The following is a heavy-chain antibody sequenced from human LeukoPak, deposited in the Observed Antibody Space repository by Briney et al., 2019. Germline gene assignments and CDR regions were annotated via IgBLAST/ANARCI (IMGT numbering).Heavy chain of an antibody. D-gene: IGHD5-12*01. CDR2: ISGSGGTT. CDR3: AKDPYRASSGLVDY. J-gene: IGHJ4*02. Sequence: GGSLRLSCATSGFTFSNYAVSWVRQAPGKGLEWVSSISGSGGTTYYADSVKGRFTISRDNSKNTLYLQMNSLRAEDTAVYYCAKDPYRASSGLVDYWGQGTRVTLSS. CDR1: GFTFSNYA. V-gene: IGHV3-23*01.